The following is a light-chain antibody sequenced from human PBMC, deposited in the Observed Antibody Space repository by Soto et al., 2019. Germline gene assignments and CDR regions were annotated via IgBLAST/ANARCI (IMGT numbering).Light chain of an antibody. Sequence: EIVLTQSPATLSLSPGERATLSCRASQSVSSYLAWYQQKPGQAPRLLSYDTSNRAPGIPARFSGSGSGTDFTLLISSLAPEEFAVYYCQQRSNWPLTFGGGTNVEIK. V-gene: IGKV3-11*01. J-gene: IGKJ4*01. CDR3: QQRSNWPLT. CDR2: DTS. CDR1: QSVSSY.